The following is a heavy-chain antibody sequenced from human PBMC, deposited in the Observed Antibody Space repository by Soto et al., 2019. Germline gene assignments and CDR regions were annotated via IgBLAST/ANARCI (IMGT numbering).Heavy chain of an antibody. J-gene: IGHJ3*02. CDR3: AYTRYPAGGAFHI. CDR1: GGSISNAAYS. D-gene: IGHD3-16*01. Sequence: SETLSLTCTVSGGSISNAAYSWSWLRQPPGKGLEWIGYIYPSGMPFYNPSLRSRVTISIDRSNDQFSLNLKSVTAAGTAVYYCAYTRYPAGGAFHIWGHGTMVTVSS. V-gene: IGHV4-30-2*01. CDR2: IYPSGMP.